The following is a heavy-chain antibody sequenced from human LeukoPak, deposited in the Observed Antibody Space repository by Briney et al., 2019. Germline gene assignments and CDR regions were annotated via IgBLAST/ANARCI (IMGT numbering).Heavy chain of an antibody. J-gene: IGHJ5*02. CDR2: INAGNGNT. CDR1: GYTFTSYA. V-gene: IGHV1-3*01. D-gene: IGHD3-22*01. Sequence: ASVKVSCKASGYTFTSYAMHWVRQAPGQRLEWMGWINAGNGNTKYSQKFQGRVTITRDTSASTAYMELSSLRSEDTAVYYCARDFIRRLPIVVVTKPRGENWFDPWGQGTLVTVSP. CDR3: ARDFIRRLPIVVVTKPRGENWFDP.